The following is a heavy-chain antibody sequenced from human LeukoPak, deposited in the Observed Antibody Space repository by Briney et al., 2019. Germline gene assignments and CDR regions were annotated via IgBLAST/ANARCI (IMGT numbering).Heavy chain of an antibody. CDR1: GFIVSSDY. J-gene: IGHJ4*02. V-gene: IGHV3-23*01. CDR2: ISGSGGST. Sequence: GGSLRLSCAVSGFIVSSDYMSWVRQAPGKGLEWVSAISGSGGSTYYADSVKGRFTISRDNSKNTLYLQMNSLRAEDTAVYYCALRYYFDYWGQGTLVTVSS. CDR3: ALRYYFDY.